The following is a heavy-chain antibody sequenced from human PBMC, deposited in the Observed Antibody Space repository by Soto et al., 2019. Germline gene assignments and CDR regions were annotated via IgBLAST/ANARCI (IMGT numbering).Heavy chain of an antibody. CDR2: IGTAGDP. Sequence: PGGSLRLSCAASGFTFSRYDMQWVRQATGKGLEWVSAIGTAGDPYYSGSVKGRFTISRENAKNSWYLQMNSLRGGDTAVYYCARALSLYFHDDDAHYYSYHGLDAWLQGTTVTVSS. J-gene: IGHJ6*02. V-gene: IGHV3-13*05. CDR3: ARALSLYFHDDDAHYYSYHGLDA. D-gene: IGHD1-1*01. CDR1: GFTFSRYD.